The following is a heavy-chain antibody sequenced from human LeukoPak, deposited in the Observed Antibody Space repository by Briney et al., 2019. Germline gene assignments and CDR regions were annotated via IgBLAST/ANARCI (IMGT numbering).Heavy chain of an antibody. CDR1: GGSISSYY. Sequence: PSETLSLTCTVSGGSISSYYWSWIRQPPGKGLEWIGYIYYSGSTYYNPSLKSRVTISVDTSKNQSSLKLSSVTAADTAVYYCARTPPDDYGNYWGQGTLVTVSS. D-gene: IGHD4-17*01. CDR2: IYYSGST. V-gene: IGHV4-59*12. J-gene: IGHJ4*02. CDR3: ARTPPDDYGNY.